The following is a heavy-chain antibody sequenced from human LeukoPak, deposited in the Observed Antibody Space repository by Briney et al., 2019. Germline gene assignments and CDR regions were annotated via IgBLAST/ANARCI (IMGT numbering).Heavy chain of an antibody. D-gene: IGHD3-22*01. CDR3: AXSLDGDYYDSSGYYIDY. CDR1: GYTFTXXG. V-gene: IGHV1-18*01. Sequence: ASVKVSCKASGYTFTXXGISWVRQAPGQGXXXXXXXXXYNGXTNYXXXXXXXXXMTXXTSTSTAYMELRSLRSDDTAVYYCAXSLDGDYYDSSGYYIDYWGQGTLVTVSS. CDR2: XXXYNGXT. J-gene: IGHJ4*02.